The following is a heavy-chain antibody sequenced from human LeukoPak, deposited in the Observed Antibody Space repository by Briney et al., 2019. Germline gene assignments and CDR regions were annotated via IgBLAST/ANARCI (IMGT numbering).Heavy chain of an antibody. Sequence: SETLSLTCAVYGGSFSGYYWSWIRQPPGKGLEWIGEINHSGSTNYNPSLKSRVTISVDTSKNQFSLKLSSVTAADTAVYYCARGFGEDIVVAPAASVFDPWGQGTLVTVSS. J-gene: IGHJ5*02. CDR1: GGSFSGYY. CDR3: ARGFGEDIVVAPAASVFDP. CDR2: INHSGST. V-gene: IGHV4-34*01. D-gene: IGHD2-2*01.